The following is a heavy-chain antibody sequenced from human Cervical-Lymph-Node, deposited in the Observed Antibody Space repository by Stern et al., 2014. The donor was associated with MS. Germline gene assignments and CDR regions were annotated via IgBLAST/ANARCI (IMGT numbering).Heavy chain of an antibody. CDR3: TRAVGGVGRE. CDR2: INPNGSVT. V-gene: IGHV1-46*01. J-gene: IGHJ4*02. D-gene: IGHD3-16*01. CDR1: GYTFTNYY. Sequence: QVQLVQSGPEVKKPGASVMVSCKTSGYTFTNYYIHWVRQAPGQGLEWMGIINPNGSVTASAQKFQGRLTMTRDTSTTTVYMRLITLTSEDTAMYYCTRAVGGVGREWGQGTRVFGSS.